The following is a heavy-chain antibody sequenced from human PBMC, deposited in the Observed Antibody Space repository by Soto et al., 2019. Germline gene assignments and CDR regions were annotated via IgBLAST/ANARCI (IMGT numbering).Heavy chain of an antibody. CDR1: GFSFSNYA. CDR3: ARYCRSTSCYDY. V-gene: IGHV3-30*03. J-gene: IGHJ4*02. D-gene: IGHD2-2*01. Sequence: GGSLRLSCAASGFSFSNYAMHWVRQAPGKGLEWVAVISYDGRDKYYEDSVKGRYTISRDKSKNTLFLQMNSLRAEDTAVYYCARYCRSTSCYDYWGQGTLVTVSS. CDR2: ISYDGRDK.